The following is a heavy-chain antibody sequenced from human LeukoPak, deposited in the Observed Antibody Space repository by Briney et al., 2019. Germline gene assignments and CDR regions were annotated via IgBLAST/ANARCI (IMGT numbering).Heavy chain of an antibody. J-gene: IGHJ6*02. Sequence: ASVKVSCKAPGYTLSELSIHWVRQPSGKGLEWMGAFDPEDGETIYAQKFQGRATMTADTSTDTAYMELSSLRSEGTAVYYCAREKDLYGDYVRRYYGMDVWGQGTTVTVSS. V-gene: IGHV1-24*01. CDR3: AREKDLYGDYVRRYYGMDV. CDR2: FDPEDGET. CDR1: GYTLSELS. D-gene: IGHD4-17*01.